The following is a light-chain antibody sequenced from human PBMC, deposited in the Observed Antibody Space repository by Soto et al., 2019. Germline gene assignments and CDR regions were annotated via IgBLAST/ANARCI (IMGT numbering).Light chain of an antibody. CDR2: WAS. CDR1: QSVLYSSSNKNY. V-gene: IGKV4-1*01. Sequence: DIVMTQSPDSLAVSLGERATINCRSSQSVLYSSSNKNYLAWYQQKPGQPPKLLIYWASNRESGVPDRFSGSGSGTDFTLTISSLQAEDVAVYYCQQYCSSPWTFGQGTKVVIK. CDR3: QQYCSSPWT. J-gene: IGKJ1*01.